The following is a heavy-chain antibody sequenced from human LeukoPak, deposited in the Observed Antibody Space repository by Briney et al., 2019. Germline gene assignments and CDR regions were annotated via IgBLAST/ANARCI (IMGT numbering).Heavy chain of an antibody. CDR1: GYTFTGYY. V-gene: IGHV1-2*02. CDR3: ARDANSNYYFDY. D-gene: IGHD4-11*01. J-gene: IGHJ4*02. Sequence: ASVKVSCKASGYTFTGYYMHWVRQAPGQGLKWMGWINPNSGGTNYAQKFQGRVTMTRDTSISTAYMELSRLRSDDTAVYYCARDANSNYYFDYWGQGTLVTVSS. CDR2: INPNSGGT.